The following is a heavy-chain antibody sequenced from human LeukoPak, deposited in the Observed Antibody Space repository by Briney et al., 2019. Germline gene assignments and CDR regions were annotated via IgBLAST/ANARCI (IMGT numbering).Heavy chain of an antibody. CDR2: ISGSGGST. CDR3: AKDRGNSYGYY. CDR1: GFTFSSYA. Sequence: PGGSLRLSCAASGFTFSSYATSWVRQAPGKGLEWVSAISGSGGSTYYADSVKGRFTISRENSKNTLYLQMNRLRAADTAVYYFAKDRGNSYGYYWGRGTLVTVSS. J-gene: IGHJ4*02. V-gene: IGHV3-23*01. D-gene: IGHD5-18*01.